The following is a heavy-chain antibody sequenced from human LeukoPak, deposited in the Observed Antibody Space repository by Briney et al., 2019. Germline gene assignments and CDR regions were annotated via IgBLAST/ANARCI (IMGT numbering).Heavy chain of an antibody. CDR2: ISYDGSNK. J-gene: IGHJ3*02. V-gene: IGHV3-30*04. CDR3: ARTNWNDAFDI. D-gene: IGHD1-20*01. CDR1: GFTFSSYA. Sequence: PGGSLRLSCAASGFTFSSYAMHWVRQAPGKGLEWVAVISYDGSNKYYADSVKGRFTISRDNSKNTLYLQMNSLRAEDTAVYYRARTNWNDAFDIWGQGTMVTVSS.